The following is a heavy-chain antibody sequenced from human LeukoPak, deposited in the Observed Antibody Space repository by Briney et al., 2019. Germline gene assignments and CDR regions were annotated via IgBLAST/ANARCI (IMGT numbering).Heavy chain of an antibody. CDR3: AQGSGSSGYNY. Sequence: SETLSLTCTVSGGSISTSNYYWGWIRQPPGKGLEWIGNIFYSGSTYYSPSLKSRVTISVDTSKNQFSLKLSSVTAADTAVYYCAQGSGSSGYNYWGQGTLVTVSS. CDR1: GGSISTSNYY. D-gene: IGHD1-26*01. V-gene: IGHV4-39*07. J-gene: IGHJ4*02. CDR2: IFYSGST.